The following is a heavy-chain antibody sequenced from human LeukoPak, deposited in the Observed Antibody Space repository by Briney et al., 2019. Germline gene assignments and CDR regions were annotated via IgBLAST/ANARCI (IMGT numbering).Heavy chain of an antibody. J-gene: IGHJ4*02. D-gene: IGHD5-12*01. V-gene: IGHV1-18*04. CDR2: ISAYNGNT. CDR1: GYTFTGYY. CDR3: ARGEVDIVATIIHPFDY. Sequence: ASVKVSCKASGYTFTGYYMHWVRQAPGQGLEWMGWISAYNGNTNYAQKLQGRVTMTTDTSTSTAYMELRSLRSDDTAVYYCARGEVDIVATIIHPFDYWGQGTLVTVSS.